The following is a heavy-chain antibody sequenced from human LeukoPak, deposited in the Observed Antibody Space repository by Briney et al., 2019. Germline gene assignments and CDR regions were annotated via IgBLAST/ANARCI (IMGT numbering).Heavy chain of an antibody. J-gene: IGHJ4*02. CDR1: GFTFSSYE. CDR3: ARGFVHSGSPFFDY. D-gene: IGHD1-26*01. CDR2: INWNGGRT. V-gene: IGHV3-20*04. Sequence: PGGSLRLSCVASGFTFSSYEMNWVRQAPGKGLEWVSGINWNGGRTGYADSVKGRFTISRDNAKNSLYLQMNSLRAEDTALYYCARGFVHSGSPFFDYWGQGTLVTVSS.